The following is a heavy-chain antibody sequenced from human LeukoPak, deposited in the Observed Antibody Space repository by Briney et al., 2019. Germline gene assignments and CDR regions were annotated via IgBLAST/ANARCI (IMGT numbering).Heavy chain of an antibody. CDR1: RGSISSGSYY. CDR2: ISSSGST. V-gene: IGHV4-61*02. D-gene: IGHD6-6*01. J-gene: IGHJ4*02. CDR3: ARAMSIAARLRTIFDY. Sequence: PSETLSLTCTVSRGSISSGSYYWSWIRQPAGKGLEWIGRISSSGSTNYNPSLKSRVTISVDTSKNQFSLKLSSVTAADTAVYYCARAMSIAARLRTIFDYWGQGTLVTVSS.